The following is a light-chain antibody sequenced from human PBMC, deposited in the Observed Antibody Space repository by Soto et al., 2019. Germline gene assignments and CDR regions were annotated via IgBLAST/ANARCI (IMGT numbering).Light chain of an antibody. CDR1: QRVSNNY. J-gene: IGKJ5*01. Sequence: SVLKQSPGTLSVSTGERATLSSRAVQRVSNNYLAWYQQNTGQAPRLLIYGAAIRATGIPDRFSGSGSETDFTLTISRLEPEDFALYYCQQYGSSAPITFGQGTRLEI. V-gene: IGKV3-20*01. CDR2: GAA. CDR3: QQYGSSAPIT.